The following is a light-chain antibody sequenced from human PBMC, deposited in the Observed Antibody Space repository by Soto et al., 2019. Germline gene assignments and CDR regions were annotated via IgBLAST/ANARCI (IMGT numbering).Light chain of an antibody. CDR1: SSDVGSYNL. J-gene: IGLJ1*01. V-gene: IGLV2-23*02. CDR2: EVS. Sequence: QSALTQPASVSGSPGQSVTISCTGTSSDVGSYNLVSWYQQHPGNAPKLMIYEVSKRPSGVSNRFSGSKSGNTASLTISGLQAEDEADYYCCSYAGSSTSYVLGTGTKVTVL. CDR3: CSYAGSSTSYV.